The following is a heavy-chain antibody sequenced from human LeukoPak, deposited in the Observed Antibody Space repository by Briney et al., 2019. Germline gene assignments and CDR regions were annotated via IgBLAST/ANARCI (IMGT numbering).Heavy chain of an antibody. CDR2: IHTSGST. V-gene: IGHV4-4*07. CDR3: VRDPLRINRYDL. CDR1: GDSITNYY. J-gene: IGHJ2*01. Sequence: SETLSLTCTVSGDSITNYYWSWIRQSAGTGLEWIGRIHTSGSTNSNPSLRSRVTMSIDTSKNQFSLKLSSLTAADTAVYYCVRDPLRINRYDLWGRGTLVTVSS. D-gene: IGHD2-15*01.